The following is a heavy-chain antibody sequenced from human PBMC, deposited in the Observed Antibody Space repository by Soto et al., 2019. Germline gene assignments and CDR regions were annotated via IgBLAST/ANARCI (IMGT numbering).Heavy chain of an antibody. CDR2: IYYSGST. D-gene: IGHD4-17*01. Sequence: SETLSLTCTVSGGSISSSSYYWGWIRQPPGKGLEWIGSIYYSGSTYYNPSLKSRVTISVDTSKNQFSLKLSSVTAADTAVYYCARQDGDYDYWGQGTLVTVSS. CDR3: ARQDGDYDY. J-gene: IGHJ4*02. V-gene: IGHV4-39*01. CDR1: GGSISSSSYY.